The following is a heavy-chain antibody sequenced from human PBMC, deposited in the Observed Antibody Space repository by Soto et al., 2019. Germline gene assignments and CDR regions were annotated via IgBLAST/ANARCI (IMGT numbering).Heavy chain of an antibody. D-gene: IGHD2-8*02. Sequence: PGGSLRLSCAASGFTFSNAWMSWVRQAPGKGLEWVSDITSTGSTRYYADSVKGRFTISRDNAKNSLYLQMNSLRAEDTAVYYCARGYCTSSACHWNFDYWGQGTLVTVSS. CDR1: GFTFSNAW. CDR2: ITSTGSTR. V-gene: IGHV3-11*04. CDR3: ARGYCTSSACHWNFDY. J-gene: IGHJ4*02.